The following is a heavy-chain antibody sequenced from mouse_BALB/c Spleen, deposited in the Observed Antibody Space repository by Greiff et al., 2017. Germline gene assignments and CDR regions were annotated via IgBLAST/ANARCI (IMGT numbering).Heavy chain of an antibody. CDR2: ISSGGSYT. CDR3: ARLGGNYQYWYFDV. V-gene: IGHV5-6*01. D-gene: IGHD2-1*01. CDR1: GFTFSSYG. Sequence: VQLKQSGGDLVKPGGSLKLSCAASGFTFSSYGMSWVRQTPDKRLECVATISSGGSYTYYPDSVKGRFTISRDNAKNTLYLQMSSLKSEDTAMYYCARLGGNYQYWYFDVWGAGTTVTVSS. J-gene: IGHJ1*01.